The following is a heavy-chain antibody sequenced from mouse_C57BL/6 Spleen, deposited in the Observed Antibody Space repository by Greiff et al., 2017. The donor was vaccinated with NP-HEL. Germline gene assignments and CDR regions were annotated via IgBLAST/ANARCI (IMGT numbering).Heavy chain of an antibody. Sequence: VQLQQSGPELVKPGASVKISCKASGYTFTDYYMNWVKQSHGKSLEWIGDINPNNGGTSYNQKFKGKATLTVDKSSSTAYMELRSLTSEDSAVYYCARSTPYYYGSPYYYAMDYWGQGTSVTVSS. CDR2: INPNNGGT. CDR1: GYTFTDYY. D-gene: IGHD1-1*01. V-gene: IGHV1-26*01. J-gene: IGHJ4*01. CDR3: ARSTPYYYGSPYYYAMDY.